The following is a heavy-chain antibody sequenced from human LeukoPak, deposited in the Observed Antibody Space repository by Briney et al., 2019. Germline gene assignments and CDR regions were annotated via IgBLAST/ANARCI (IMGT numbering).Heavy chain of an antibody. Sequence: PSETLSLTCTVSAGSISSYYWSWIRQPAGKGLEWIGRIYTSGSTNYNPSLKSRVTISVDTSKNQFSLKLSSVTAADTAVYYCAREKRYYDYVWGSYPPLGGSFDYWGQGTLVTVSS. V-gene: IGHV4-4*07. CDR1: AGSISSYY. J-gene: IGHJ4*02. CDR2: IYTSGST. D-gene: IGHD3-16*02. CDR3: AREKRYYDYVWGSYPPLGGSFDY.